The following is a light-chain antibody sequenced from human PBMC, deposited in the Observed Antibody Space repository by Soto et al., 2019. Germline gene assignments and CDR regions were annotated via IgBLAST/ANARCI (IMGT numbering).Light chain of an antibody. CDR1: QSISSW. CDR2: DAS. CDR3: QQFNSYSPGA. J-gene: IGKJ1*01. V-gene: IGKV1-5*01. Sequence: STPPPTTLSASVVARVPITGRAGQSISSWLAWYQQKPGKAPKLLIYDASSLESGVPPRFSGSGSGTEFTPTISSLQAADFVAYYCQQFNSYSPGAFGQGTKVDIK.